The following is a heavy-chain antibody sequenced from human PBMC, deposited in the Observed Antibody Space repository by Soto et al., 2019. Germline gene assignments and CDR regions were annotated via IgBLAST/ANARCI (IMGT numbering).Heavy chain of an antibody. D-gene: IGHD2-15*01. CDR2: ISSSSYI. CDR3: ARESCGGSCFDY. J-gene: IGHJ4*02. CDR1: GFTFSSYS. Sequence: GGSLRLSCAASGFTFSSYSMNWVRQAPGKGLEWVSSISSSSYIYYADSVKGRFTISRDNAKNSLYLQMNSLRAEDTAVYYCARESCGGSCFDYWGQGTLVTVSS. V-gene: IGHV3-21*01.